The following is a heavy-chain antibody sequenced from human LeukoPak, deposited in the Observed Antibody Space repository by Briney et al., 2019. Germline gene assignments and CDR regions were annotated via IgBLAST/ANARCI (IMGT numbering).Heavy chain of an antibody. D-gene: IGHD2-2*01. CDR1: GFTLTGYY. Sequence: ASVKVSCKASGFTLTGYYMHWVRQAPRQGLEWMGWINPNSGDTNYAQRFQGRVTITRDTSISTAYMELSRLTSDDTAVYYCARGAIVAVPAASVFDPWGQGTLVTVSS. CDR3: ARGAIVAVPAASVFDP. CDR2: INPNSGDT. V-gene: IGHV1-2*02. J-gene: IGHJ5*02.